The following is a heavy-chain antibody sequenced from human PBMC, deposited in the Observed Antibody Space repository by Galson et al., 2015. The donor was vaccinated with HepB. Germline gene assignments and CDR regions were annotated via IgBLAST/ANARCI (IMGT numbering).Heavy chain of an antibody. Sequence: SLRLSCAASGFTFSSYEMNWVRQAPGKGLEWVSYISSSGSTIYYADSVKGRFTISRDNAKNSLYLQMNSLRAEDTAVYYCARENLDDAFDIWGQGTMVTVSS. CDR1: GFTFSSYE. CDR3: ARENLDDAFDI. CDR2: ISSSGSTI. V-gene: IGHV3-48*03. D-gene: IGHD1-1*01. J-gene: IGHJ3*02.